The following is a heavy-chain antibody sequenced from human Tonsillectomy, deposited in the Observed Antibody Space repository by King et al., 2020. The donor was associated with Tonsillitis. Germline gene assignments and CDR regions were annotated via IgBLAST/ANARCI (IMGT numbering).Heavy chain of an antibody. CDR3: ARDVLGGFDY. CDR1: GFSFSSYA. J-gene: IGHJ4*02. V-gene: IGHV3-21*01. D-gene: IGHD3-16*01. Sequence: QLVQSGGGLVKPGGSLRLSCTASGFSFSSYAMNWVRQAPGKGLEWVSSISSTSKYIFSADSVKGRFTISRDNAKNSLFLQMSGLRAGDTAVYYCARDVLGGFDYWGQGTLVPVSS. CDR2: ISSTSKYI.